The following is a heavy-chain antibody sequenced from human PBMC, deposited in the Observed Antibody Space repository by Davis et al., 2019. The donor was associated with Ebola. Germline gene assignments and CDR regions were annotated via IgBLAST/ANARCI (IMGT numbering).Heavy chain of an antibody. V-gene: IGHV1-2*06. CDR3: ARDSSGWNWFDP. Sequence: AASVKVSCKASGYTFTGYYMHWVRQAPGQGLEWMGRINPNSGGTNYAQKFQGRVTMTRDTSISTAYMELSSLRSEDTAVYYCARDSSGWNWFDPWGQGTLVTVSS. D-gene: IGHD3-22*01. CDR2: INPNSGGT. J-gene: IGHJ5*02. CDR1: GYTFTGYY.